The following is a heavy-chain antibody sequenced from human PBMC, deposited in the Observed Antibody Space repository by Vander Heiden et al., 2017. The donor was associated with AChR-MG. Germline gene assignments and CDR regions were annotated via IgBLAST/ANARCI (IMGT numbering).Heavy chain of an antibody. Sequence: QVQLVQSGAEVKKPGASVKVSCKASGYTFTGYYMHWVRQAPGQGLEWMGWINPNSGGTNYAQKFQGRVTMTRDTSISTAYMELSRLRSDDTPVYYCARDQYSYGYGARFDPWGQGTLVTVSS. CDR1: GYTFTGYY. D-gene: IGHD5-18*01. CDR3: ARDQYSYGYGARFDP. V-gene: IGHV1-2*02. CDR2: INPNSGGT. J-gene: IGHJ5*02.